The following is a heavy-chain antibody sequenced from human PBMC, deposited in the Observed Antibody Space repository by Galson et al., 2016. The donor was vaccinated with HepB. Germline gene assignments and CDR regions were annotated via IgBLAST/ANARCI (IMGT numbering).Heavy chain of an antibody. V-gene: IGHV4-34*01. Sequence: EPLSLTCAVSDGSLSDYYWSWIRQAPGKGLEWIGEINDSGDTNTNPSLKGRVSISVDTSRKQFSLRLSSVTAADTAVYYCTRGDPYSGRNGDTWGQGTKVTVSS. D-gene: IGHD1-26*01. CDR3: TRGDPYSGRNGDT. J-gene: IGHJ3*02. CDR1: DGSLSDYY. CDR2: INDSGDT.